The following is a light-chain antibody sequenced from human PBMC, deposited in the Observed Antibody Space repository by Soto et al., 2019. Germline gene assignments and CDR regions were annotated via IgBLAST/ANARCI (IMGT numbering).Light chain of an antibody. CDR2: AAS. V-gene: IGKV1-39*01. Sequence: DIQLTQSPSSLSASVGDRVTITCRASQTISTYLNWYQQKPGKVPKLLIYAASSLLTGVPSRFSGSGSGTDFTLTISSLQPEDFATYYCQQSYSTLWTFGQGTKVEIK. CDR3: QQSYSTLWT. CDR1: QTISTY. J-gene: IGKJ1*01.